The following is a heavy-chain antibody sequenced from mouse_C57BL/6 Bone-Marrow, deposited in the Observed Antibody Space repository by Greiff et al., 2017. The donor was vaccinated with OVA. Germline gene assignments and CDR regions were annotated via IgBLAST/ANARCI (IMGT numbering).Heavy chain of an antibody. V-gene: IGHV1-50*01. CDR1: GYTFTSYW. CDR3: ARDYDYDGTYWYCDV. D-gene: IGHD2-4*01. J-gene: IGHJ1*03. CDR2: IDPSDSYT. Sequence: VQLQQPGAELVKPGASVKLSCKASGYTFTSYWMQWVKQRPGQGLEWIGEIDPSDSYTNYNQKLKGKATLTVDTSSSTAYMQLSSLTSEDSAVYYCARDYDYDGTYWYCDVWGTGTTVTVSS.